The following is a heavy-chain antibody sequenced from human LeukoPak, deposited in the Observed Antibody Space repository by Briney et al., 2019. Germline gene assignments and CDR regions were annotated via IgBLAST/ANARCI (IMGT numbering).Heavy chain of an antibody. Sequence: PSETLSLTCTVSGGSISSGGYYWSWIRQHPGKGLEWIGYIYYSGSTYYNPSLKSRVTISVDTSKNQFSLKLSSVTAADTAVYYCARADFWSGYDYSHYYCGMDVWGQGTTVTVSS. V-gene: IGHV4-31*03. CDR3: ARADFWSGYDYSHYYCGMDV. CDR2: IYYSGST. J-gene: IGHJ6*02. D-gene: IGHD3-3*01. CDR1: GGSISSGGYY.